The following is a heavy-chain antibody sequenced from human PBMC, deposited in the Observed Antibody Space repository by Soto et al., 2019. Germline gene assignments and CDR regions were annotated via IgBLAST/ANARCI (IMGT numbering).Heavy chain of an antibody. CDR2: IYYDGNT. CDR1: GGSITSSSYY. Sequence: PSETLSLTCSVSGGSITSSSYYWGWIRQPPGKGLECIGYIYYDGNTYYNPSLKSRVTISLDTSKNQFSLKLTSVTAADTAVYYCARVGNWNDGLGSWGQGALVTVSS. D-gene: IGHD1-1*01. CDR3: ARVGNWNDGLGS. J-gene: IGHJ5*02. V-gene: IGHV4-39*07.